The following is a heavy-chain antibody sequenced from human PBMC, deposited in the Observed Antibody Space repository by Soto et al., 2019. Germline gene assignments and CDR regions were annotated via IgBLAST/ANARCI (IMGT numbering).Heavy chain of an antibody. CDR3: AREGLAARRVYYYGMDV. D-gene: IGHD6-6*01. J-gene: IGHJ6*02. V-gene: IGHV3-33*01. Sequence: TGGSLRLSCAASGFTFSSYGMHWVRQAPGKGLEWVAVIWYDGSNKYYADSVKGRFTISRDNSKNTLYLQMNSLRAGDTAVYYCAREGLAARRVYYYGMDVWGQGTTVTVSS. CDR2: IWYDGSNK. CDR1: GFTFSSYG.